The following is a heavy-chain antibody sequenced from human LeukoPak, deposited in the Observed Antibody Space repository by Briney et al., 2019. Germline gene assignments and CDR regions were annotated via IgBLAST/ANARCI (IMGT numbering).Heavy chain of an antibody. D-gene: IGHD1-14*01. CDR3: AKDPRLGISPGGDY. Sequence: PGGSLRLSCAASGFTFSSYGMHWVRQAPGKGLEWVAFIRYDGSNKYYADSVKGRFTISRDNSKNTLYLQMNSLRAEDTAVYYCAKDPRLGISPGGDYWGQGTLVTVSS. J-gene: IGHJ4*02. CDR1: GFTFSSYG. V-gene: IGHV3-30*02. CDR2: IRYDGSNK.